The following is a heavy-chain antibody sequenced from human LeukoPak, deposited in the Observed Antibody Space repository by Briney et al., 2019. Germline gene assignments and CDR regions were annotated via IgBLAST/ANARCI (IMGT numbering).Heavy chain of an antibody. CDR3: ASNSPDSSDYYYREHGAFDI. Sequence: ASVKVSCKASGYTFTGYYMHWVRQAPGQGLEWMGWINPNSGGTNYAQKFQGRVTMTRDTSISTAYMELSRLRSDDTAVYYCASNSPDSSDYYYREHGAFDIWGQGTMVTVSS. CDR1: GYTFTGYY. J-gene: IGHJ3*02. CDR2: INPNSGGT. D-gene: IGHD3-22*01. V-gene: IGHV1-2*02.